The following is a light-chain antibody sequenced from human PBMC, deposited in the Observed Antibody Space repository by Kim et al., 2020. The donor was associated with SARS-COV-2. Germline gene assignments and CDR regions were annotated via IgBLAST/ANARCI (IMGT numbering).Light chain of an antibody. J-gene: IGLJ2*01. CDR3: QTWDSNTYHVV. Sequence: PGKTAPSTCFGDKLGQRYASWYQQKPGQSPVLVIYQDNKRPSGIPERFSGSNSGNTATLTISGTQAMDEADYYCQTWDSNTYHVVFGGGTQLTVL. V-gene: IGLV3-1*01. CDR2: QDN. CDR1: KLGQRY.